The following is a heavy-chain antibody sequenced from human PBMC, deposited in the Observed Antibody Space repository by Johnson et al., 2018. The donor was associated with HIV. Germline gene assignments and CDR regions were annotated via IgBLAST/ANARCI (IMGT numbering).Heavy chain of an antibody. D-gene: IGHD5-24*01. Sequence: MQLVESGGGLVQPGGSLRLSCAAYGFTVSSNYMSWVRQAPGKGLEWVSVIYSGGTTYYADSVKGRFTISRDNSKNTLYLQMNSLRAEDTAVYYCARACRDGYTCDVYDIWGQGTMVTVSS. CDR3: ARACRDGYTCDVYDI. CDR1: GFTVSSNY. V-gene: IGHV3-66*01. J-gene: IGHJ3*02. CDR2: IYSGGTT.